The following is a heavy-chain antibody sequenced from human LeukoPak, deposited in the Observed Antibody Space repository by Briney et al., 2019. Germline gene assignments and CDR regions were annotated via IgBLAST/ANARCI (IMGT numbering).Heavy chain of an antibody. CDR2: IDYSGTT. D-gene: IGHD3-9*01. Sequence: SETLSLTCAVSGDSISSNINYWGWIRQPPGKGLEWIGNIDYSGTTSYNPSLKSRVTISVDTSKNQFSLNLSSVTAADTALYYCARIPGLLRYSRRFDPWGQGIRVTVSS. V-gene: IGHV4-39*01. CDR1: GDSISSNINY. J-gene: IGHJ5*02. CDR3: ARIPGLLRYSRRFDP.